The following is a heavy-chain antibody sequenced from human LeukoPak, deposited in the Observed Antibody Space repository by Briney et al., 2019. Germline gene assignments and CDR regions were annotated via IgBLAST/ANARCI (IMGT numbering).Heavy chain of an antibody. J-gene: IGHJ5*02. Sequence: ASVKVSCKASGYTFTGYYMHWVRQAPGQGLEWMGWINPNSGGTNYAQKFQGRVTMTRNTSISTAYMELSSLRSEDTAVYYCAREGTYGGKGGTYNWFDPWGQGTLVTVSS. CDR1: GYTFTGYY. CDR2: INPNSGGT. V-gene: IGHV1-2*02. CDR3: AREGTYGGKGGTYNWFDP. D-gene: IGHD4-23*01.